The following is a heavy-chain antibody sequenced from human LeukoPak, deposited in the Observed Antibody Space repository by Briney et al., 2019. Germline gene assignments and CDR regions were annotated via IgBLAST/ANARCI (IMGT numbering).Heavy chain of an antibody. Sequence: PGGSLRLSCAASGFTFSSYAMSWVRQAPGKGLEWVSAISGSGGSTYYADSVKGRFTISRDNSKNTLYLQMNSLRAEDTAVYYCAKDGPYYDILTGYSMYYFDNWGQGTLVTVSS. J-gene: IGHJ4*02. D-gene: IGHD3-9*01. V-gene: IGHV3-23*01. CDR3: AKDGPYYDILTGYSMYYFDN. CDR2: ISGSGGST. CDR1: GFTFSSYA.